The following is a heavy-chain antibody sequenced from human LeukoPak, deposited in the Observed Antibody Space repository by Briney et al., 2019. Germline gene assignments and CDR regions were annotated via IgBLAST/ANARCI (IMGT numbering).Heavy chain of an antibody. Sequence: SVKVSCKASGGTFSSYAISWVRQAPGQGLEWMGRIIPILGIANYAQKFQGRVTITADKSTSTAYMELSSLRTEDTAVYYCARGWDYDILTGYYFSLSFDYWGQGTLVTVSS. D-gene: IGHD3-9*01. CDR1: GGTFSSYA. CDR2: IIPILGIA. J-gene: IGHJ4*02. CDR3: ARGWDYDILTGYYFSLSFDY. V-gene: IGHV1-69*04.